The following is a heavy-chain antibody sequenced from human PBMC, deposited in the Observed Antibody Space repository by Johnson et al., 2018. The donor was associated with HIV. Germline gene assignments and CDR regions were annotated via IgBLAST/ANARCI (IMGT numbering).Heavy chain of an antibody. Sequence: VQLVESGGGLVQTGGSLRLSCAASGFSLSNYWMSWVRQAPGKGLEWVANIKQDGSEKYYVDSVKGRFTVSRDNAKNSLYLQMNSLRAEDTAVYYCARGYGVVIALLDAFDIWGQGTMVTVSS. CDR1: GFSLSNYW. J-gene: IGHJ3*02. CDR3: ARGYGVVIALLDAFDI. D-gene: IGHD2-21*01. V-gene: IGHV3-7*01. CDR2: IKQDGSEK.